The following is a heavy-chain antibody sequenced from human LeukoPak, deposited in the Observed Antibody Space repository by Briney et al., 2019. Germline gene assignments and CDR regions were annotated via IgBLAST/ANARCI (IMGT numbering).Heavy chain of an antibody. CDR2: ISGSGGST. V-gene: IGHV3-23*01. J-gene: IGHJ1*01. Sequence: GGSLRLSCAAPGFTFSSYAMSGVRQAPGKGLEWVSAISGSGGSTYYADSVKGRFTISRDNSKNTLYLQMNSLRAEDTAVYYCAKDLSAEYFQHWGQGTLVTVSS. CDR1: GFTFSSYA. CDR3: AKDLSAEYFQH.